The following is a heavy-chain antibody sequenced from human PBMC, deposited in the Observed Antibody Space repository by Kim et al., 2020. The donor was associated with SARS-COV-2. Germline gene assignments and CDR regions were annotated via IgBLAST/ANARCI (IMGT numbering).Heavy chain of an antibody. V-gene: IGHV1-69*01. CDR3: ARGIAAAGLNY. D-gene: IGHD6-13*01. J-gene: IGHJ4*02. CDR2: A. Sequence: ANYAQKFQGRVTITADESTSTAYMELSSLRSEDTAVYYCARGIAAAGLNYWGQGTLVTVSS.